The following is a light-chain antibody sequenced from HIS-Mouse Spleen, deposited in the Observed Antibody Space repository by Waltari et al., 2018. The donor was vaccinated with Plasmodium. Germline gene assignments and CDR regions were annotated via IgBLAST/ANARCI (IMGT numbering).Light chain of an antibody. V-gene: IGLV2-23*03. CDR3: CSYAGSSTFVV. CDR2: EGS. CDR1: SSDVGSYNL. Sequence: QSALTQPASVSGSPGPSLTISCTGTSSDVGSYNLVSWNQQHPGKAPKLMIYEGSKRPSGVSNRFSGTKSGNTASLTISGLQAEDEADYYCCSYAGSSTFVVFGGGTKLTVL. J-gene: IGLJ2*01.